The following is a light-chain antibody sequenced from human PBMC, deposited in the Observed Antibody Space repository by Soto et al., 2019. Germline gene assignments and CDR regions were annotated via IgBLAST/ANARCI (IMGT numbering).Light chain of an antibody. CDR1: KSVSSN. CDR3: QQYDSDYPWT. J-gene: IGKJ1*01. Sequence: SPSTXSVPPSERAPLSCRASKSVSSNLDWYNQKHPKDTXLXXXGASTRDTGIHAGISSSGSGKELTLTISGGQDEDFGTNYCQQYDSDYPWTFGQGTKVDI. V-gene: IGKV3-15*01. CDR2: GAS.